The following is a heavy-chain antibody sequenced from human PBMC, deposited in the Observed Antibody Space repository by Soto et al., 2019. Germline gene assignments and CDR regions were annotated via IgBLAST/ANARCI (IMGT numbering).Heavy chain of an antibody. D-gene: IGHD3-22*01. V-gene: IGHV4-59*01. Sequence: SETLSLTCTVSGGSISSYYWSWIRQPPGKGLEWIGYIYYSGSTNYNPSHKSRVTISLDMSKNHVSLILKSVNIADSAIYYCARGHFDSRGYSNALDYWGQGIQVTVSS. J-gene: IGHJ4*02. CDR1: GGSISSYY. CDR2: IYYSGST. CDR3: ARGHFDSRGYSNALDY.